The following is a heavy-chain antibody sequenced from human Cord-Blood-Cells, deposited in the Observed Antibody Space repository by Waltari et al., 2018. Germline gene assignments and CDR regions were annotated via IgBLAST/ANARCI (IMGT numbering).Heavy chain of an antibody. Sequence: QVQLVQSGAEVKKPGASVKVSCKASGYTFTGYYMHWVRQAPGQGLEWMGRINPKHGGTNYAPEVQGRVTKNRDTSISTAYMELSRLRSDDTAVYYCARGRTIFGKDFDYWGQGTLVTVSS. J-gene: IGHJ4*02. CDR3: ARGRTIFGKDFDY. CDR2: INPKHGGT. D-gene: IGHD3-3*01. CDR1: GYTFTGYY. V-gene: IGHV1-2*02.